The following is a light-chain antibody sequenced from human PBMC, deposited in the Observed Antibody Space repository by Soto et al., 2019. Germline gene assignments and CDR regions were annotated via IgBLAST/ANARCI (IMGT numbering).Light chain of an antibody. Sequence: QSALTQPASVSGSPGQSITISCTGTSGDIGSYNRVSWYQQHPGKAPKLIIYEVTDRPSGVSNRFSGSKSGNTASLTISGLQAEDESEYYCSSYTNINTRASVFGTGTKCTVL. J-gene: IGLJ1*01. CDR3: SSYTNINTRASV. CDR1: SGDIGSYNR. V-gene: IGLV2-14*01. CDR2: EVT.